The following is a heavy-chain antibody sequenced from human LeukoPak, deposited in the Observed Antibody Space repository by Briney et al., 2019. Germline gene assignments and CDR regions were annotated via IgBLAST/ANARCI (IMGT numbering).Heavy chain of an antibody. CDR3: AAYSGSYRDASDI. J-gene: IGHJ3*02. CDR1: GGSISSYY. D-gene: IGHD1-26*01. V-gene: IGHV4-59*08. Sequence: PSETLSLTCTVSGGSISSYYWSWIRQPPGKGLEWIGYIYYSGSTNYNPSLKSRVTISVDTSKNQFSLKLSSVTAADTAVYYCAAYSGSYRDASDIWGQGTMVTVSS. CDR2: IYYSGST.